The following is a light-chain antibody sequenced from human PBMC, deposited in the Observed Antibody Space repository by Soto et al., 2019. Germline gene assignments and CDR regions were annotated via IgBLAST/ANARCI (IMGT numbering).Light chain of an antibody. V-gene: IGKV1-39*01. Sequence: DIQMTQSPSSLSASVGDRVNITCRASQSIGSFLNWYRQKPVSAPELLIYAASRLQSGVPSRFGGSGSGTDFTLTISSLQPEDFASYYCQQTDSYPHTFGGGTKVDVK. CDR3: QQTDSYPHT. CDR1: QSIGSF. J-gene: IGKJ4*01. CDR2: AAS.